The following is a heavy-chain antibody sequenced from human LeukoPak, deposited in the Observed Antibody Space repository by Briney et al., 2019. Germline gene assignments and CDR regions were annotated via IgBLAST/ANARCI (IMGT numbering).Heavy chain of an antibody. CDR1: GFTFNSFS. Sequence: GGSLRLSCAASGFTFNSFSMNWVRQAPGKGLEWVSSISSSTIYTYYADSVKGRFTISRDNAKNSLYLQMNSLRAEDTAVYYCARLYYYDSSGYYYVAYYFDYWGQGTLVTVSS. CDR2: ISSSTIYT. J-gene: IGHJ4*02. D-gene: IGHD3-22*01. V-gene: IGHV3-21*01. CDR3: ARLYYYDSSGYYYVAYYFDY.